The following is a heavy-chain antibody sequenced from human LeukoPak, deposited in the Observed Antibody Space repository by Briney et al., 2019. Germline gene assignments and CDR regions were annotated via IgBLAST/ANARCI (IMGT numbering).Heavy chain of an antibody. CDR3: AKYGSGILYYFDY. Sequence: SGGSLRLSCAAAGFTFSSYSMNWVSQAPGKGLEWVSSISSSSSYIYYADSVKGRFTISRDNAKNSLYLQMNSLRAEDTAVYYCAKYGSGILYYFDYWGQGTLVTVSS. CDR1: GFTFSSYS. V-gene: IGHV3-21*01. J-gene: IGHJ4*02. D-gene: IGHD3-10*01. CDR2: ISSSSSYI.